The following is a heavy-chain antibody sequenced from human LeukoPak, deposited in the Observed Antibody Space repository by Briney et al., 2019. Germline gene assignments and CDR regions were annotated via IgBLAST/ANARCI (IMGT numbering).Heavy chain of an antibody. CDR1: GGSFSGYY. D-gene: IGHD1-26*01. Sequence: SETLSLTCAVYGGSFSGYYSSWIRQPPGQGLEWIGEINHSGSTNYNPSLNSRVTISVDTSKNQFSLELSSVTASDTAVYYCTRRISSGSYSDYWGQGSLVTVSS. V-gene: IGHV4-34*01. CDR3: TRRISSGSYSDY. J-gene: IGHJ4*02. CDR2: INHSGST.